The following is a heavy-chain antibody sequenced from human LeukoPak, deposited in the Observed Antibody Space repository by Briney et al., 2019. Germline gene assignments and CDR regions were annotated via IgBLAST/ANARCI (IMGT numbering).Heavy chain of an antibody. D-gene: IGHD3-16*01. Sequence: SETLSLTCTVSGDSISRYYWNWIRQPPGKGLEWIGYIQNSGSTTYNPSLKGRVTISLDTSKNQFSLTLSSVTGADTAVYYCATFPRGYWGQGTLVTVSS. CDR2: IQNSGST. V-gene: IGHV4-59*01. J-gene: IGHJ4*02. CDR1: GDSISRYY. CDR3: ATFPRGY.